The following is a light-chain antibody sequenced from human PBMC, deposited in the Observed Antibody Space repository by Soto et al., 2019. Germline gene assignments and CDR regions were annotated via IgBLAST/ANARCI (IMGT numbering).Light chain of an antibody. CDR1: SSDVGGYNY. Sequence: QSALTQPASVSGSPGQSITISCTGTSSDVGGYNYVSWYQQHPGKAPKLMIYDVSNRPSGVSNRFPGSKSGNTASLTISGLQAEDEADYYCSSYTSSSTYVFGTGTKLNVL. CDR2: DVS. CDR3: SSYTSSSTYV. J-gene: IGLJ1*01. V-gene: IGLV2-14*01.